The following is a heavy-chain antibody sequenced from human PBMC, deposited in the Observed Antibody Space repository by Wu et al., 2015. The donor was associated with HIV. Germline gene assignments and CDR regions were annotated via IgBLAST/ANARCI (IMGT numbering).Heavy chain of an antibody. CDR1: GYMFIGYY. Sequence: QVQLLQSGAEVKKPGASVKVSCKTSGYMFIGYYIHWVRQAPGQGLEWMGWIHPSSGGSKYAQNFQGRVTMTRDTSITTAYMELNRLRSDDTAVYYYARDSGMDGFDIWGQGTMVTGLF. J-gene: IGHJ3*02. D-gene: IGHD1-1*01. V-gene: IGHV1-2*02. CDR2: IHPSSGGS. CDR3: ARDSGMDGFDI.